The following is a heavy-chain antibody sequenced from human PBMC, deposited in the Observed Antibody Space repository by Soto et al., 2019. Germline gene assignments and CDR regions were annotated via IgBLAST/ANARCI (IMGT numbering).Heavy chain of an antibody. CDR2: IYYSGST. D-gene: IGHD3-3*01. CDR1: GGSISSGGYY. J-gene: IGHJ5*02. Sequence: TLSLTCTVSGGSISSGGYYWSWIRQHPGKGLEWIGYIYYSGSTYYNPSLKSRVTISVDTSKNQFSLKLSSVTAADTAVYXXXXXXXYYVFWSGYYNALYNWFDPWGQGTLVTVSS. CDR3: XXXXXYYVFWSGYYNALYNWFDP. V-gene: IGHV4-31*03.